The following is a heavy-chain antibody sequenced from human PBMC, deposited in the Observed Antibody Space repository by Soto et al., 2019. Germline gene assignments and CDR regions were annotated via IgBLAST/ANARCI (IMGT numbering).Heavy chain of an antibody. J-gene: IGHJ3*02. CDR3: AKDPATPKSHSSGWSDAFDI. CDR1: GFTFSSYA. D-gene: IGHD6-19*01. Sequence: GGSLRLSCAASGFTFSSYAMSWVRQAPGKGLEWVSAISGSGGSTYYADSVKGRFTISRDNSKNTLYLQMNSLRAEDTAVYYCAKDPATPKSHSSGWSDAFDIWGQGTMVTVSS. V-gene: IGHV3-23*01. CDR2: ISGSGGST.